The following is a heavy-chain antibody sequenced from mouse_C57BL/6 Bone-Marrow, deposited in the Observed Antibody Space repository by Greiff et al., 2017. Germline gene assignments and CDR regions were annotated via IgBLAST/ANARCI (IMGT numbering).Heavy chain of an antibody. V-gene: IGHV14-4*01. CDR1: GFNIKDDY. CDR3: TTEGVTTRLYAMDY. J-gene: IGHJ4*01. D-gene: IGHD2-2*01. CDR2: IDPENGDT. Sequence: VQLQQSGAELVRPGASVKLSCTASGFNIKDDYMHWVKQRPEQGLEWIGWIDPENGDTEYASKFQGKATITADPSSNTAYLQLSSLTSEDTAVYYCTTEGVTTRLYAMDYWGQGTSVTVSS.